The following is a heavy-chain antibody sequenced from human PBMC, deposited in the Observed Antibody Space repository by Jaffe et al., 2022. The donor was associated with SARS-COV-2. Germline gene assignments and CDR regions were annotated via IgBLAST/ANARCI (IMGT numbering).Heavy chain of an antibody. CDR1: GFTFSNHS. J-gene: IGHJ4*02. Sequence: QVHLVESGGGVVQPGRSLRLSCAASGFTFSNHSIHWVRQAPGKGLEWVALTSYDGGRGYYGESVRGRFTISRDNSKKTLYLQMNSLRTEDTAVYYCATATDTGYSYGHAFDYWGQGTLVTVSS. CDR3: ATATDTGYSYGHAFDY. V-gene: IGHV3-30*04. CDR2: TSYDGGRG. D-gene: IGHD5-18*01.